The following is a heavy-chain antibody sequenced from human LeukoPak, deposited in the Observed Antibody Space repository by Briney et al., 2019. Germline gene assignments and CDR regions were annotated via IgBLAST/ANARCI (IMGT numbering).Heavy chain of an antibody. D-gene: IGHD3-22*01. CDR1: GFTFSSYA. CDR2: ISYDGSNK. Sequence: GGSLRLSCAASGFTFSSYAMHWVRQAPGKGLEWVAVISYDGSNKYYADSVKGRFTISRDNSKSTLYLQMNSLRAEDTAVYYCARAVTMIVVVPGGDYWGQGTLVTVSS. V-gene: IGHV3-30-3*01. CDR3: ARAVTMIVVVPGGDY. J-gene: IGHJ4*02.